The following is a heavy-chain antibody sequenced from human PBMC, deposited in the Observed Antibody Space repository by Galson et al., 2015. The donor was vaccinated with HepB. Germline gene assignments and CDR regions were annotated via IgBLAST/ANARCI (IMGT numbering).Heavy chain of an antibody. CDR2: ISSSSSYI. Sequence: SLRLSCAASGFTFSSYSMNWVRQAPGKGLEWVSSISSSSSYIYYADSVKGRFTISRDNAKNSLYLQMNSLRAEDTAVYYCARFTYYDFWSGYYVYYYYGMDVWGQGTTVTVSS. V-gene: IGHV3-21*01. CDR3: ARFTYYDFWSGYYVYYYYGMDV. CDR1: GFTFSSYS. J-gene: IGHJ6*02. D-gene: IGHD3-3*01.